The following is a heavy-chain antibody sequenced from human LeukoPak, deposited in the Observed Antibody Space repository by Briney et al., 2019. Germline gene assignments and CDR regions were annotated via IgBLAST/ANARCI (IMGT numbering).Heavy chain of an antibody. J-gene: IGHJ3*02. CDR2: IIPIFGTA. Sequence: SVKVSCKASGGTFSSYAISWVRQAPGQGLEWMGGIIPIFGTANYAQKFQGRVTITADESTSTAYMELSSLRSEDTAVYYCARRAGSYDFWSGYYGGYAFAIWGQGTMVTVSS. D-gene: IGHD3-3*01. V-gene: IGHV1-69*13. CDR3: ARRAGSYDFWSGYYGGYAFAI. CDR1: GGTFSSYA.